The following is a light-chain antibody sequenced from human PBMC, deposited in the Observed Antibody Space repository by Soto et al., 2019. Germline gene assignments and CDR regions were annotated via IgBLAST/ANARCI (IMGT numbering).Light chain of an antibody. CDR2: DVT. J-gene: IGLJ1*01. V-gene: IGLV2-14*01. CDR3: NSYTSGRTLV. CDR1: SSDVGGYNY. Sequence: QSVLTQPASVSGSPGQSITISCTGTSSDVGGYNYVSWYQQHPGKAPKLMIYDVTNRPSGVSDRFSGSKSGNTASLTISGLQAEDEADYYCNSYTSGRTLVFGSGTKLTVL.